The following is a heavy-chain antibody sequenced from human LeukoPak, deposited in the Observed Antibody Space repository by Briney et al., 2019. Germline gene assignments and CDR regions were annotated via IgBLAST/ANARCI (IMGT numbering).Heavy chain of an antibody. Sequence: GGSLRLSCAASGFTFSSHALSWVRQAPRKGLEWVSSLSGSGYNTYYADSVKGRFTISRDNSKNTVYLQMNSLRAEDTAVYYCAKDIYSSSWYYFDYWGQGTLVTVSS. CDR3: AKDIYSSSWYYFDY. CDR2: LSGSGYNT. J-gene: IGHJ4*02. CDR1: GFTFSSHA. D-gene: IGHD6-13*01. V-gene: IGHV3-23*01.